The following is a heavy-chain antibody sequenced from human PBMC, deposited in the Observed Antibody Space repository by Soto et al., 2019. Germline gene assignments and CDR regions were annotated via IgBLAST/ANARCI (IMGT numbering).Heavy chain of an antibody. V-gene: IGHV1-69*04. CDR3: ARDENSSGYSD. Sequence: SVKVSCKASGGTFSSYTISWVRQAPGQGLEWMGRIIPILGIANYAQKFQGRVTITADKSTSTAYMELSSLRSEDTAVYYCARDENSSGYSDWGQGTLVTVSS. D-gene: IGHD3-22*01. CDR2: IIPILGIA. J-gene: IGHJ4*02. CDR1: GGTFSSYT.